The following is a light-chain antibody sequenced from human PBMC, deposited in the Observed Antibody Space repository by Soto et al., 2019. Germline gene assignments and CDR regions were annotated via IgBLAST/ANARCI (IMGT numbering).Light chain of an antibody. Sequence: EIVLTPSPGTLSLSPGERATLSCRASQSVSSSYLAWYQQKPGQAPRLLIYGASSRATGIPDRFSGSWSGTDFTLIISRLETEDLAVYYCQQYGSSPPYTFGQGTKLEIK. CDR1: QSVSSSY. CDR3: QQYGSSPPYT. CDR2: GAS. J-gene: IGKJ2*01. V-gene: IGKV3-20*01.